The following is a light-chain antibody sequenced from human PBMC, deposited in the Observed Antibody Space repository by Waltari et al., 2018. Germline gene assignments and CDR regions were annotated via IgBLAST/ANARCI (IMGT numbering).Light chain of an antibody. CDR3: QQSDSTPYT. Sequence: DIQMTQSPSSLSASVGDRVTITCRASQSIGSSLTWYQQKPGKTPQFLIYAAASLQSGVPSRFSGSGSGTDFTLTISSLQPEDFATYYCQQSDSTPYTFGQGTKLEIK. J-gene: IGKJ2*01. V-gene: IGKV1-39*01. CDR1: QSIGSS. CDR2: AAA.